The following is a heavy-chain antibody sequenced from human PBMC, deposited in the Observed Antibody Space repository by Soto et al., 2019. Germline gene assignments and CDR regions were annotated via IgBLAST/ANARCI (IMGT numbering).Heavy chain of an antibody. D-gene: IGHD4-4*01. CDR3: ARGYSSYYYYGMDV. Sequence: QVQLQQWGAGLLKPSETLSLTCAVYGGSFSGYYWSWIRQPPGKGLEWIGEINHSGSTNYNPSLKSRVTTSVDTSKNQFSLKLSSVTAADTAVYYCARGYSSYYYYGMDVWGQGTTVTVSS. CDR2: INHSGST. J-gene: IGHJ6*02. V-gene: IGHV4-34*01. CDR1: GGSFSGYY.